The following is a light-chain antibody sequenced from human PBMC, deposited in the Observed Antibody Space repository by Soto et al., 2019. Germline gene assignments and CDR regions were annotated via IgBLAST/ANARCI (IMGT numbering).Light chain of an antibody. CDR2: GTS. J-gene: IGKJ1*01. Sequence: EIVLSQSPATVSVSTGDRATLSCRASESVRSSSLAWYQHKPGQAPRLVISGTSRRATGIPDRFSGSGSGTDFTLTINRLEPEDFAIYYCQQYGSMWTFGQGTKVDIK. CDR3: QQYGSMWT. CDR1: ESVRSSS. V-gene: IGKV3-20*01.